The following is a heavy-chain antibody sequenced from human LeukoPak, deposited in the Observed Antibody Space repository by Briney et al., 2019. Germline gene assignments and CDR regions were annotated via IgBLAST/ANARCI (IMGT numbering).Heavy chain of an antibody. CDR3: AKDSSSGSYFSFDAFDI. J-gene: IGHJ3*02. D-gene: IGHD1-26*01. CDR2: ISWNSGSI. Sequence: PGRSLRLSCAASGFTFDDYAMHWVRQAPGKGLEWVPGISWNSGSIGYADSVKGRFTISRDNAKNSLYLQMNSLRAEDMALYYCAKDSSSGSYFSFDAFDIWGQGTMVTVSS. V-gene: IGHV3-9*03. CDR1: GFTFDDYA.